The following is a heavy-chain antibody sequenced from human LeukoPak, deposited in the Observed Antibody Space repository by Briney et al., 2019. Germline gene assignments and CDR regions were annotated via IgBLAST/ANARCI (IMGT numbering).Heavy chain of an antibody. CDR3: ARRDISSGWSFDY. J-gene: IGHJ4*02. V-gene: IGHV4-4*07. CDR1: GGSIGNYH. CDR2: IHSSGST. D-gene: IGHD6-19*01. Sequence: SETLSLTCTVSGGSIGNYHWSWIRQPAGKRLELSGQIHSSGSTNYNPPLKSRVSMSIDTTEDQVSLTIRSVTAADTAFYYCARRDISSGWSFDYWGQGTLVTVSS.